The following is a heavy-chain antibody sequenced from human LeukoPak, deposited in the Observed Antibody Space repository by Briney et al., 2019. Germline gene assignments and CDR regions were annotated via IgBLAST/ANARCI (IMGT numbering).Heavy chain of an antibody. CDR3: ARHGIAARRAYYYYGMDV. V-gene: IGHV4-61*05. CDR1: GGSISSSSYF. CDR2: IYYGGST. D-gene: IGHD6-6*01. Sequence: SETLSLTCTVSGGSISSSSYFWSWIRQPPGKGLEWIGYIYYGGSTNYNPSLKSRVTISVDTSKNQFSLKLSSVTAADTAVYYCARHGIAARRAYYYYGMDVWGQGTTVTVSS. J-gene: IGHJ6*02.